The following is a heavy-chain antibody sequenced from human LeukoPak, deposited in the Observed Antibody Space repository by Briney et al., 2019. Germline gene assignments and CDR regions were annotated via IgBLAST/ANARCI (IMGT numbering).Heavy chain of an antibody. Sequence: GGSLRLSCAASGFSFSSYWMNWVRQAPGKGLEWVANIKQDGSDKYYVESVKGRFTISKDDAKNSLYLQMNSLRAEDTAVYYCATRPYGDYLYYFDYWGQGTLVTVSS. CDR1: GFSFSSYW. J-gene: IGHJ4*02. V-gene: IGHV3-7*01. CDR3: ATRPYGDYLYYFDY. CDR2: IKQDGSDK. D-gene: IGHD4-17*01.